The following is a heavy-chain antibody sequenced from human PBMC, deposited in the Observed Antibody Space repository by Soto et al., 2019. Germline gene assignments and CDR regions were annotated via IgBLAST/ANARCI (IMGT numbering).Heavy chain of an antibody. CDR1: GYTFTSYY. V-gene: IGHV1-46*01. J-gene: IGHJ4*02. D-gene: IGHD5-18*01. CDR2: INPSGGST. Sequence: ASVKVSCKASGYTFTSYYMHWARQAPGQGLEWMGIINPSGGSTSYAQKFQGRVTMTRDTSTSTVYMELSSLRSEDTAVYYCARPIAYSYGYDYFDYWGQGTLVTVSS. CDR3: ARPIAYSYGYDYFDY.